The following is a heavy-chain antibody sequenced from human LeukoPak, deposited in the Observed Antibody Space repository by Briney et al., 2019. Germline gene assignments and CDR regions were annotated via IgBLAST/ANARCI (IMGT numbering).Heavy chain of an antibody. V-gene: IGHV3-30*01. CDR2: ISYDGSNK. CDR1: GFTLSSYA. J-gene: IGHJ5*02. CDR3: ARDLGIPNWFDP. D-gene: IGHD1-14*01. Sequence: PGGSLRLSCAASGFTLSSYAMHWVRQAPGKGLEWVAVISYDGSNKYYADSVKGRFTISRDNSKNTLYLQMNSLRAEDTAVYYCARDLGIPNWFDPWGQGTLVTVSS.